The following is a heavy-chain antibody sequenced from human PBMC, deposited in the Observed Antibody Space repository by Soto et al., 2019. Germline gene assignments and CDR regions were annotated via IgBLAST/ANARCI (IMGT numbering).Heavy chain of an antibody. CDR2: LYYGGST. CDR3: ARSLGYSSRQRLTRMEFDP. V-gene: IGHV4-59*01. J-gene: IGHJ5*02. Sequence: PSETLCDTCTVSGGSIRSYYWSWIRQPPGKGLEWIGYLYYGGSTNYNPSLKSRVTISADTSKNQLYLKMSYVTAADTAVYYCARSLGYSSRQRLTRMEFDPWGQGTLLTVS. D-gene: IGHD6-13*01. CDR1: GGSIRSYY.